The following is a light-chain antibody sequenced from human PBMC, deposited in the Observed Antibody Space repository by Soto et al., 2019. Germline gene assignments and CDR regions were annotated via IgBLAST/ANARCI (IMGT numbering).Light chain of an antibody. V-gene: IGLV1-40*01. Sequence: QLVLTQPPSVSGAPGQRVTISCTGSSSNIGAGSDVHWYQQLPGTAPKLLIYGNINRPSGVPDRFSGSKSDTSASLAITGLQDEDEGDYYCQSYDSSLRGSVFGGGTQLTVL. CDR3: QSYDSSLRGSV. CDR2: GNI. CDR1: SSNIGAGSD. J-gene: IGLJ2*01.